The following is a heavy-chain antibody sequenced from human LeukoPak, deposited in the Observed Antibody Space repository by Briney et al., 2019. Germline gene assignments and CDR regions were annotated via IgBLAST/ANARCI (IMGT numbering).Heavy chain of an antibody. Sequence: PLETLSLTCTVSGGSISSSSFYWGWIRQPPGKGLEWIGTIYYSGSTYYNSSLKSRVTISVDTSKNQFSLKLSSVTAADTAVYYCARLYSAAGTHWGQGTLVTVSS. CDR2: IYYSGST. CDR3: ARLYSAAGTH. CDR1: GGSISSSSFY. D-gene: IGHD6-13*01. J-gene: IGHJ4*02. V-gene: IGHV4-39*01.